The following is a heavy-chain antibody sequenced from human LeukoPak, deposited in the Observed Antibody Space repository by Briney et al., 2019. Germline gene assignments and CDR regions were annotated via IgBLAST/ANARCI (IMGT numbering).Heavy chain of an antibody. CDR1: GGTFSSYA. D-gene: IGHD1-26*01. CDR2: IIPIFGTA. J-gene: IGHJ5*02. V-gene: IGHV1-69*13. Sequence: AVKVSRKASGGTFSSYAISWVRQAPGQGLEWMGVIIPIFGTANYAQKFQGGVTITADEPTSIAYVELSSLRSGDTAVYYWARAFDLGATGNWFDPWGQGTLVSVSS. CDR3: ARAFDLGATGNWFDP.